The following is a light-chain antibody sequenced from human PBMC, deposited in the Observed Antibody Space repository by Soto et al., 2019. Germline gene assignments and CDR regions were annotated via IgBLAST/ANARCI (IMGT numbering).Light chain of an antibody. CDR2: GVT. V-gene: IGLV2-8*01. CDR3: TSYGGRDDTI. CDR1: SSDVGAYNH. J-gene: IGLJ2*01. Sequence: QPVLTQPPSASGSPGQSVTIPCTGTSSDVGAYNHVSWYQQHPGKPPKLIIYGVTDRTSGVPDRFSGSKSGNTASLTVSGLQAEDEADYYCTSYGGRDDTIFGGGTKLTVL.